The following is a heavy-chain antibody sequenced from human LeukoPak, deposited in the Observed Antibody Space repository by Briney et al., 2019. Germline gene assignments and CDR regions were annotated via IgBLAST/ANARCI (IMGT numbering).Heavy chain of an antibody. D-gene: IGHD1-1*01. CDR1: GYSFTTYW. CDR3: ARSDQLKWVGDPQRPYYYGMDV. CDR2: IYPGDSDT. J-gene: IGHJ6*02. Sequence: GESLKISCKTSGYSFTTYWIGGVRQMPGKGLEWMGIIYPGDSDTRYSPSFQGQVTISVDKSISSVYLQWSSLQALDTAMYYCARSDQLKWVGDPQRPYYYGMDVWGQGTTVTVSS. V-gene: IGHV5-51*01.